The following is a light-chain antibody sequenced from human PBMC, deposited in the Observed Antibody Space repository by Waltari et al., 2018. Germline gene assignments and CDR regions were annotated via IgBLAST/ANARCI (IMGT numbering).Light chain of an antibody. CDR1: QAVLYSSINKNY. J-gene: IGKJ5*01. CDR2: WAS. Sequence: DIVLTQSPDSLAVSLGERATINFTSSQAVLYSSINKNYLAWYRQKPGQPPELLIYWASTRESGVPDRFIGSGSGTDFTLTVSSLQAEDVAVYYCQQYYSTPTFGQGTRLEIK. V-gene: IGKV4-1*01. CDR3: QQYYSTPT.